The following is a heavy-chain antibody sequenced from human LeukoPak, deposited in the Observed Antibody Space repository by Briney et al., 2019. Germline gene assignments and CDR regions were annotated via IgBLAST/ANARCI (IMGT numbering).Heavy chain of an antibody. Sequence: SETMSLTCAVSGYSISSGYYWGWIRQPPGKGLEWIGSIYHSGSTYYNPSLKSRVTISVDTSKNQFSLKLSSVTAADTAVYYCARHYYGGTEGVGSLDYWGQGTLVTVSS. CDR1: GYSISSGYY. V-gene: IGHV4-38-2*01. CDR3: ARHYYGGTEGVGSLDY. CDR2: IYHSGST. D-gene: IGHD4-23*01. J-gene: IGHJ4*02.